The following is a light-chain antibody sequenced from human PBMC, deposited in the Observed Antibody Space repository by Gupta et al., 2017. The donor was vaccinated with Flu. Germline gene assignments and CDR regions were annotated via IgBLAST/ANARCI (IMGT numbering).Light chain of an antibody. Sequence: EIVLTQSPATLSLSPGERAILSCRASQSLSSYLAWYQQRPGQAPRLLIYDASNRATGIPGRFSGSGSGTDFTLTISSLEPEDFALYYCQQRSNRRITFGPGTKVDIK. J-gene: IGKJ3*01. V-gene: IGKV3-11*01. CDR2: DAS. CDR1: QSLSSY. CDR3: QQRSNRRIT.